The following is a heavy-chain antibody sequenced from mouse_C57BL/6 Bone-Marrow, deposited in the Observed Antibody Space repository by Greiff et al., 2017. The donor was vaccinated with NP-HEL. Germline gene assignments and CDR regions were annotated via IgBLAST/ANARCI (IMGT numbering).Heavy chain of an antibody. D-gene: IGHD3-2*02. V-gene: IGHV2-6-1*01. CDR1: GFSLTSYG. J-gene: IGHJ4*01. CDR2: IWSDGST. CDR3: ARQRRLRNYYAMDY. Sequence: VQRVESGPGLVAPSQSLSITCTVSGFSLTSYGVHWVRQPPGKGLEWLVVIWSDGSTTYNSALKSRLSISKDNSKSQVFLKMNSLQTDDTAMYYCARQRRLRNYYAMDYWGQGTSVTVSS.